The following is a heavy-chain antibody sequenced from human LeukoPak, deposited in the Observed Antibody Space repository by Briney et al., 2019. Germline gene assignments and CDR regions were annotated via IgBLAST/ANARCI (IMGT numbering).Heavy chain of an antibody. D-gene: IGHD3-10*01. Sequence: SETLSLTCTVSGGSISSYYWSWIRQPPGKGLEWVGYIYYSGSTDYHPSLRSRVPMSVDTSKSQFSLKLNSVTATDTAVYYCARGWFYYGSRKADYFDYWGQGTLVTVSS. V-gene: IGHV4-59*08. CDR3: ARGWFYYGSRKADYFDY. CDR2: IYYSGST. J-gene: IGHJ4*02. CDR1: GGSISSYY.